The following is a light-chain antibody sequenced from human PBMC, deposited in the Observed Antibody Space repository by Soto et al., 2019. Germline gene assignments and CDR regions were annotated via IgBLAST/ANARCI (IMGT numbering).Light chain of an antibody. Sequence: QSVLTQPASVSGSPGRSITISCTGSSSDVGRFNFVSWYQHRPGKAPKLMIYEDTKRPSGVSNRFSGSKSGNTAYLTISGLQAEDEADYYCCSYAGSITFALGTATKATVX. CDR3: CSYAGSITFA. J-gene: IGLJ1*01. CDR2: EDT. V-gene: IGLV2-23*01. CDR1: SSDVGRFNF.